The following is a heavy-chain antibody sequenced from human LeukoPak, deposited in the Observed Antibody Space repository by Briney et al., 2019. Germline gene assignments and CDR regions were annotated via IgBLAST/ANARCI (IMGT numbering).Heavy chain of an antibody. Sequence: PGRSLRLSCAASGFTFSTYAMYWVRQAPGKGLEWVALISHDGGAEYYADSVKGRFTISRDNSKNTMFLQMNSLGTEDTAVYYCARDYRLRFFFYWGQGTLVTVSS. D-gene: IGHD5-12*01. V-gene: IGHV3-30*01. J-gene: IGHJ4*02. CDR1: GFTFSTYA. CDR3: ARDYRLRFFFY. CDR2: ISHDGGAE.